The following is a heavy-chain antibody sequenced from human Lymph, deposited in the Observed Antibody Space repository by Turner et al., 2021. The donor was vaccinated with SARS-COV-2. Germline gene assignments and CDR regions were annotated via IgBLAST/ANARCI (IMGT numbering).Heavy chain of an antibody. CDR2: ISGDGGGT. V-gene: IGHV3-43*02. CDR1: GFTFDDYA. Sequence: EVQLVESGGGVVQPGGSLRPSCAASGFTFDDYAMHWVRQAPGKGLEWVSLISGDGGGTYYADSVKGRFTISRDNSKNSLSLQMNSLRAEDTALYYCAKDPGYCSGGSCYSRTYFDFWGQGTLVTVSA. J-gene: IGHJ4*02. CDR3: AKDPGYCSGGSCYSRTYFDF. D-gene: IGHD2-15*01.